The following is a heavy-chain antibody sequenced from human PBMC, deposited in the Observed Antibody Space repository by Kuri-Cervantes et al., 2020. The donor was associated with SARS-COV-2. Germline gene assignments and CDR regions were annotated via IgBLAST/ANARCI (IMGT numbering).Heavy chain of an antibody. CDR1: GYSISSGYY. J-gene: IGHJ4*02. D-gene: IGHD2-2*02. CDR3: ARLDILVVPAAIYY. CDR2: IYHSGST. Sequence: SETLSLTCAVSGYSISSGYYWGWIRQPPGKGLEWIGSIYHSGSTYYNPSLKSRLTISVDTSKNQFSLKLSSVTAADTAVYYCARLDILVVPAAIYYWGQGILVTVSS. V-gene: IGHV4-38-2*01.